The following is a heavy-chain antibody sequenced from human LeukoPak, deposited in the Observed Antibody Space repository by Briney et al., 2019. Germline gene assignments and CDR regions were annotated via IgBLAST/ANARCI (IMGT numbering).Heavy chain of an antibody. CDR3: ATTLLADYDSSGYLLN. CDR2: FDPEDGET. Sequence: ASVKVSCKVSGYTLTELSMHWVRQAPGKGLEWMGGFDPEDGETIYAQKFQGRVTMTEDTSTDTAYMELSSLRSEDTAVYYCATTLLADYDSSGYLLNWGQGTLVTVSS. J-gene: IGHJ4*02. D-gene: IGHD3-22*01. CDR1: GYTLTELS. V-gene: IGHV1-24*01.